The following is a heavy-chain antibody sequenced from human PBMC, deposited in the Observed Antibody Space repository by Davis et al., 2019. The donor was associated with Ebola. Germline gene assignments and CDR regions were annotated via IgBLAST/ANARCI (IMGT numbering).Heavy chain of an antibody. V-gene: IGHV1-46*03. CDR1: GYTFSNYY. J-gene: IGHJ3*02. D-gene: IGHD5-12*01. CDR3: TTPGGQDSGYDVFEI. Sequence: AASVKVSCKASGYTFSNYYMHWVRQVPGQGLEWMGMINTNDGRKSYAQKFQGRLTVTRDTSTTTVYMDLSSLRSEDTALYYCTTPGGQDSGYDVFEIWGQGTMVTVSS. CDR2: INTNDGRK.